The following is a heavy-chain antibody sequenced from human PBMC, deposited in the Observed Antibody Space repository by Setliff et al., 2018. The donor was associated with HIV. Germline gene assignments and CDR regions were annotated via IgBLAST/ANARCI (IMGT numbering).Heavy chain of an antibody. CDR1: GYSFARYG. CDR2: TSGFNGNT. Sequence: ASVKVSCKASGYSFARYGLSWVRQAPGQGLEWMGWTSGFNGNTKYAQSFQDRVAMTTETATSTAYMEMRSLRSDDTAVYFCARVPYRSAWFSGGHDAFGIWGQGTMVTVSS. V-gene: IGHV1-18*01. CDR3: ARVPYRSAWFSGGHDAFGI. D-gene: IGHD6-19*01. J-gene: IGHJ3*02.